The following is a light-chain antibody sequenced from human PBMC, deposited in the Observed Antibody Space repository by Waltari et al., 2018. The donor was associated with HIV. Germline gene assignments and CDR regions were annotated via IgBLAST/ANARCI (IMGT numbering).Light chain of an antibody. Sequence: VMTQSPLSLSVTLGQPASISCRSSRTLVYSDGNTYLTWFHQRPGQSPRRLMYKVSRRESGVPDRFSGSGSDTEFALKISRVEAEDVGVYYCMQGTLWLTFGQGTRLEIK. CDR2: KVS. CDR3: MQGTLWLT. J-gene: IGKJ5*01. CDR1: RTLVYSDGNTY. V-gene: IGKV2-30*01.